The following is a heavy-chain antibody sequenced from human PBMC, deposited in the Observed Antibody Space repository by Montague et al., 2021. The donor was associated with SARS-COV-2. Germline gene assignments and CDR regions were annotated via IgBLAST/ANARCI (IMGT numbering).Heavy chain of an antibody. D-gene: IGHD3-3*01. CDR3: ARALSITIFGVVGSFDY. CDR1: GGSISSGGYY. Sequence: TLSLTCTVSGGSISSGGYYWGWIRQHPGKGLEWIGYIYYSGSTYYNPSLKSRVTISVDTSKNHFSLKLSSVTAADTAVYYCARALSITIFGVVGSFDYWGQGTLVTVSS. J-gene: IGHJ4*02. CDR2: IYYSGST. V-gene: IGHV4-31*03.